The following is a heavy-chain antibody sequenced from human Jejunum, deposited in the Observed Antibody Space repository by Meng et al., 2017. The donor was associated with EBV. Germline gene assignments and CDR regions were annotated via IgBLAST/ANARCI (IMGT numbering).Heavy chain of an antibody. CDR1: GGSITSSDW. Sequence: QVQLQESGPGRVXPXXXXXLTXAXSGGSITSSDWWTWVRQPPGEGLEWIGEIYHDGSSNYSPSLKSRVTILLDKSENHFSLKLNSVTAADTAVYYCARVRCSGGSCFYFDSWGQGALVTVSS. CDR3: ARVRCSGGSCFYFDS. J-gene: IGHJ4*02. CDR2: IYHDGSS. V-gene: IGHV4-4*02. D-gene: IGHD2-15*01.